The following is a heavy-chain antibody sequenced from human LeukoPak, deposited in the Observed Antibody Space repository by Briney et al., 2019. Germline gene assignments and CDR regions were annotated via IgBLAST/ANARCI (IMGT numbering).Heavy chain of an antibody. CDR1: GRSISSSSCY. Sequence: PSETLSRTCTVSGRSISSSSCYWGWIRHPPGKGLEWIGSIYYSGSTYYNPSLKSRVTISVDTSKNQFSLKLSSVTAADTAVYYCHMIVMKGAFDYWGQGTLVTVSS. CDR2: IYYSGST. V-gene: IGHV4-39*01. J-gene: IGHJ4*02. CDR3: HMIVMKGAFDY. D-gene: IGHD3-22*01.